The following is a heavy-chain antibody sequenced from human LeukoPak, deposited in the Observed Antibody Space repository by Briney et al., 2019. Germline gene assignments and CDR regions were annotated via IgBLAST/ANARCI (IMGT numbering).Heavy chain of an antibody. D-gene: IGHD5-18*01. V-gene: IGHV1-2*02. J-gene: IGHJ4*02. Sequence: ASVKVSCKASGYTFTGYYMHWVRQAPGQGLEWMGWINPNSGGTNYAQKFQGRVTMTRDTSISTAYMELSRLRSDDTAVYYCARDPRNSYGHTDVGDYFDYWGQGTLVTVSS. CDR1: GYTFTGYY. CDR2: INPNSGGT. CDR3: ARDPRNSYGHTDVGDYFDY.